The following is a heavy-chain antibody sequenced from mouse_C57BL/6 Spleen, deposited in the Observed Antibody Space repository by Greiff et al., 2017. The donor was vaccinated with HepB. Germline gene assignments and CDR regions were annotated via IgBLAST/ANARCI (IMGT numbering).Heavy chain of an antibody. CDR1: GYTFTSYN. V-gene: IGHV1-12*01. D-gene: IGHD1-1*01. Sequence: SGAELVRPGASVKMSCKASGYTFTSYNMHWVKQTPRQGLEWIGAIYPGNGDTSYNQKFKGKATLTVDKSSSTAYMQLSSLTSEDSAVYFCARRDYYGSSYAMDYWGQGTSVTVSS. CDR3: ARRDYYGSSYAMDY. J-gene: IGHJ4*01. CDR2: IYPGNGDT.